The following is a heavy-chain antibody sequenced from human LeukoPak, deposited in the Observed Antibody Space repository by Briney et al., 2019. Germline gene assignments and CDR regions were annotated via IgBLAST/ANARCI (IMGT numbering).Heavy chain of an antibody. D-gene: IGHD3-3*01. V-gene: IGHV3-30*02. CDR1: GFTFSGSG. J-gene: IGHJ4*02. Sequence: GGSLRLSCAASGFTFSGSGMHWVRQAPGKGLEWVTFIRYDGSSKYYTDSVKGRFTISRDNSKNTLYLQMDSLRAEDTAVYYCARDYDFWSGYYSPTRGYFGYWGQGTLVTVSS. CDR3: ARDYDFWSGYYSPTRGYFGY. CDR2: IRYDGSSK.